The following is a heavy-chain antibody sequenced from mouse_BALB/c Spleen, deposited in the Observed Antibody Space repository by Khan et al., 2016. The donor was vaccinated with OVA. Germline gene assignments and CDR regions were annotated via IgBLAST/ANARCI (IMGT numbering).Heavy chain of an antibody. Sequence: VQLKQSGAELVRPGALVKLSRKASGFNIKDYYMLWVKQRPEQGLEWIGWIDPENGNTIYDPKFQGKASITADTSSNTAYLQLSSLTSEDTAVYYCARRGYGNYWFAYWGQGTLVTVSA. CDR3: ARRGYGNYWFAY. D-gene: IGHD2-1*01. CDR2: IDPENGNT. CDR1: GFNIKDYY. J-gene: IGHJ3*01. V-gene: IGHV14-1*02.